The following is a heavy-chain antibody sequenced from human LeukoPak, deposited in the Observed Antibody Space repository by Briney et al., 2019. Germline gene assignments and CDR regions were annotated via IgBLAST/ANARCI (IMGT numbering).Heavy chain of an antibody. Sequence: ASVKVSCKTSGYTFTGYYMHWLRQAPGQGLEWLAWINPNSGATNYAPKLQGRVTVTRDMSTRIVYMDLTSLKSDDTAVYYCARAGNKWFGELHWFAPWGQGTLVTVPS. V-gene: IGHV1-2*02. CDR2: INPNSGAT. D-gene: IGHD3-10*01. J-gene: IGHJ5*02. CDR1: GYTFTGYY. CDR3: ARAGNKWFGELHWFAP.